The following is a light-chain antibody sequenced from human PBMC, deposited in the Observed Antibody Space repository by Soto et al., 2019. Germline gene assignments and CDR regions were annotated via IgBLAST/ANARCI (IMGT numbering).Light chain of an antibody. Sequence: DIQMTQSPSSLSASVGDRVTITCRASQGIGNYLAWYQQKPGKVPKNLIYDAYTLQSGVPSRFSRSGSGTDFTLTISSLQPEDVATYYCQQYYTAPETFGQGTKVEIK. J-gene: IGKJ1*01. CDR1: QGIGNY. CDR2: DAY. CDR3: QQYYTAPET. V-gene: IGKV1-27*01.